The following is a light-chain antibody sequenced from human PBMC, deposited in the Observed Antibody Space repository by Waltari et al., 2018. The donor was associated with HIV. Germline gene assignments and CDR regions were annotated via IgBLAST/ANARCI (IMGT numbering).Light chain of an antibody. CDR3: AAWDDSLSGWV. CDR1: PFNLGRNF. J-gene: IGLJ3*02. CDR2: RRR. V-gene: IGLV1-47*01. Sequence: QSVLTQPPSASGTPGQRVTISCSGSPFNLGRNFGFWYQQVPGAAPELLGGRRRRRSSWVPDGFSVSKAGTAASLAIRGLRSEDEADYYCAAWDDSLSGWVFGGGTKLTVL.